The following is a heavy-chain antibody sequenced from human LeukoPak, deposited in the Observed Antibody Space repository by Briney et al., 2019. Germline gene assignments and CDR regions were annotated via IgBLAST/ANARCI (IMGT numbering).Heavy chain of an antibody. CDR1: GFTFSSCW. V-gene: IGHV3-74*01. CDR2: INSDGITI. J-gene: IGHJ5*02. D-gene: IGHD1-1*01. CDR3: VRVPTSWFDP. Sequence: GGSLRLSCAASGFTFSSCWMHWVRQAPGKGLVWVSRINSDGITINYADSVKGRFTISKDDAKNTLYLQMNSLRVEDTAVYYCVRVPTSWFDPWGQGTLVTVSS.